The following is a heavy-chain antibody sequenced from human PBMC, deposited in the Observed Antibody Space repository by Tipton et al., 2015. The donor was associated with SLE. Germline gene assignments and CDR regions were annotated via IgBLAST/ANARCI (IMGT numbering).Heavy chain of an antibody. J-gene: IGHJ6*02. Sequence: TLSLTCAVYGGSFSGYYWSWIRQPPGKGLEWIGEINHSGSTNYNPSLKSRVTISVDTSKNQFSLKLGSVTAADTAVYYCARLGHSMRRDYYYGMDVWGQGTTVTVSS. V-gene: IGHV4-34*01. CDR1: GGSFSGYY. CDR2: INHSGST. CDR3: ARLGHSMRRDYYYGMDV. D-gene: IGHD6-13*01.